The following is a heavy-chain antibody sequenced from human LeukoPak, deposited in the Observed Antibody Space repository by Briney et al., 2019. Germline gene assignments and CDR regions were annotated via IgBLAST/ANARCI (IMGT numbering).Heavy chain of an antibody. D-gene: IGHD1-26*01. CDR2: IYSGGST. J-gene: IGHJ4*02. CDR1: GFTVSSNY. Sequence: RGSLRLSCAASGFTVSSNYMSWVRQAPGKGLEWVSVIYSGGSTYYADSVKGRFTISRDNSKNTLYLQMNSLRAEDTAVYYCASAIVGATIFDYWGQGTLVTVSS. V-gene: IGHV3-66*02. CDR3: ASAIVGATIFDY.